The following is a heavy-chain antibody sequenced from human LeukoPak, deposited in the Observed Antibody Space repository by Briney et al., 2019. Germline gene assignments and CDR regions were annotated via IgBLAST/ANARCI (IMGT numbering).Heavy chain of an antibody. CDR2: ISSSSSYI. Sequence: PGGSLRLSCAASGFTFSSYSMNWVRQAPGKGLEWVSSISSSSSYIYYADSVKGRFTISRDDAKNSLYLQMNSLRAEDTAVYYCARDGVVVPAAVPLMSYYYYYMDVWGKGTTVTISS. V-gene: IGHV3-21*01. CDR1: GFTFSSYS. J-gene: IGHJ6*03. D-gene: IGHD2-2*01. CDR3: ARDGVVVPAAVPLMSYYYYYMDV.